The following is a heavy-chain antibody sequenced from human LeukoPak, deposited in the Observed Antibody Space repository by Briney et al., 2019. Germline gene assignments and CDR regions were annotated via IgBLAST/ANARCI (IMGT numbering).Heavy chain of an antibody. CDR2: IIPIFGTA. D-gene: IGHD2-2*03. V-gene: IGHV1-69*06. Sequence: GASVKVSCKASGGTFSSYAISWVRQAPGQGLEWMGGIIPIFGTANYAQKFQGRVTITADKSTSTAYMELSSLRSEDTAVYYCARAVDIVVVPTLWGRGTLVTVSS. CDR3: ARAVDIVVVPTL. CDR1: GGTFSSYA. J-gene: IGHJ4*02.